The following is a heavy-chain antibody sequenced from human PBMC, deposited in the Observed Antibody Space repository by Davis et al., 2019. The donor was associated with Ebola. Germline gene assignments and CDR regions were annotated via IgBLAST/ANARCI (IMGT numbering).Heavy chain of an antibody. CDR2: ISGAGGST. V-gene: IGHV3-23*01. Sequence: GESLKISCATSGFTFLNYAMTWVRQAPGKGLEWVSTISGAGGSTYDADSVKGRFTISRDNTKNSLYLQMNSLRAEDTGVYYCAGGQWVLPEDYWGQGTLVTVSS. D-gene: IGHD6-19*01. CDR1: GFTFLNYA. CDR3: AGGQWVLPEDY. J-gene: IGHJ4*02.